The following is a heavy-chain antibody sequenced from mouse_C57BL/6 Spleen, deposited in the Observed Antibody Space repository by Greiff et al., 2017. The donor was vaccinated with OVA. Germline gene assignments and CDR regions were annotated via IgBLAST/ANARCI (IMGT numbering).Heavy chain of an antibody. V-gene: IGHV1-15*01. D-gene: IGHD1-1*01. CDR2: IDPETGGS. CDR1: GYTFTDYE. Sequence: QVQLQQSGAELVRPGASVTLSCKASGYTFTDYEMHWVKQTPVHGLEWIGAIDPETGGSAYNQKFKGKAILTADKSSSTAYMALRSLTSEDSAVDYATNSHSGSSPAWFAYWGQGTLVTVSA. CDR3: TNSHSGSSPAWFAY. J-gene: IGHJ3*01.